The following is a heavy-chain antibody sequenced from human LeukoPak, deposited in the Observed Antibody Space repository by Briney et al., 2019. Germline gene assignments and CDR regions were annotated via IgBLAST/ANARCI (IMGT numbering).Heavy chain of an antibody. CDR2: IYYSGST. D-gene: IGHD4-17*01. J-gene: IGHJ5*02. CDR3: ARDGDGYGDYGVSWFDP. CDR1: GGSISSGDYY. V-gene: IGHV4-30-4*01. Sequence: PSETLSLTCTVSGGSISSGDYYWSWIRQPPGKGLEWIGYIYYSGSTYYNPSLKSRVTISVDTSKNQFSLKLSSVTAADTAVYYCARDGDGYGDYGVSWFDPWGQGTLVTVSS.